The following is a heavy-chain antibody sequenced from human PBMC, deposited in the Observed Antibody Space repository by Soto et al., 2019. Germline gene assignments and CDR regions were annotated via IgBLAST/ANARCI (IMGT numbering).Heavy chain of an antibody. D-gene: IGHD2-15*01. CDR1: GYTFTTYL. CDR2: INAGNGNT. Sequence: ASVKVSCKASGYTFTTYLLHWVRQAPGQRPEGMGWINAGNGNTKYSQKFQGRVSITRDTSASTAYMQLSSLRSEDTAVYYCATDRGGYCSGGSCSEAWFEPWGQGTLVTVSS. V-gene: IGHV1-3*01. J-gene: IGHJ5*02. CDR3: ATDRGGYCSGGSCSEAWFEP.